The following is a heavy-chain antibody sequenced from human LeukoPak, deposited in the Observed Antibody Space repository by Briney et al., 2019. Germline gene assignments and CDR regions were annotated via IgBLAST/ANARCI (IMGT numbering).Heavy chain of an antibody. CDR2: IYYSGST. V-gene: IGHV4-39*07. J-gene: IGHJ4*02. Sequence: ASETLSLTCTVSGGSISSSSYYWGWIRQPPGKGLEWIGSIYYSGSTYYNPSLKSRVTISVDTSKNQFSLKLSSVTAADTAVYYCAKDWGEYFDYVWGSFTSFDFWGQGTLVTVSS. CDR1: GGSISSSSYY. D-gene: IGHD3-16*01. CDR3: AKDWGEYFDYVWGSFTSFDF.